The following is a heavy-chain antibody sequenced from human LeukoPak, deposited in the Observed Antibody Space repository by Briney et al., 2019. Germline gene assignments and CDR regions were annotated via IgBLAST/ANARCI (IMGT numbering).Heavy chain of an antibody. CDR1: GYTFTGYH. V-gene: IGHV1-2*02. CDR3: ARVAVEMASWFDP. CDR2: INPNSGDT. J-gene: IGHJ5*02. Sequence: GASVKVSCKASGYTFTGYHMHWVRQAPGQGLEWMGWINPNSGDTNYAQKFQGRVTMTRDTSISTAYGELSRLRSDDTAVYYCARVAVEMASWFDPWGQGTLVTVSS. D-gene: IGHD5-24*01.